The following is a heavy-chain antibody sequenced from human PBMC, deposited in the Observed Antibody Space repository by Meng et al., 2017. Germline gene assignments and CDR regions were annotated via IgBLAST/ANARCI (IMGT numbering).Heavy chain of an antibody. CDR3: ARAPSITTTTNY. D-gene: IGHD3-22*01. CDR2: ISSSSSYI. CDR1: GFTFSSYS. J-gene: IGHJ4*02. V-gene: IGHV3-21*01. Sequence: GESLKISCAASGFTFSSYSMNWVRQAPGKGLEWVSSISSSSSYIYYADSVKGRFTISRDNAKNSLYLQMNSLRAEDTAVYYCARAPSITTTTNYWGQGTLVTVSS.